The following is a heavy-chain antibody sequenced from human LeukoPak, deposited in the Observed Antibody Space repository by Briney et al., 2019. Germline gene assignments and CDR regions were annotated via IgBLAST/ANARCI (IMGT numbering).Heavy chain of an antibody. J-gene: IGHJ4*02. CDR2: ISYDGSNK. CDR3: ARDRGSYPYYFDD. D-gene: IGHD1-26*01. V-gene: IGHV3-30*03. CDR1: GFTFSSYG. Sequence: GRSLRLSCAASGFTFSSYGMHWVRQAPGKGLEWVAVISYDGSNKYYADSVKGRFTISRDNSKNTLYLQMNSLRAEDTAVYYCARDRGSYPYYFDDWGQGTLVTVSS.